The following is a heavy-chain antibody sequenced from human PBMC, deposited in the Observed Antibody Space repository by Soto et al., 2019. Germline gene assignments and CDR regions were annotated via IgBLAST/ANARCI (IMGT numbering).Heavy chain of an antibody. CDR3: VRDVPAAGTDWFDP. V-gene: IGHV4-4*07. D-gene: IGHD6-13*01. Sequence: TLSLTCTVSGGSINNYWWSWIRQAADKRLEWIGRLHSTGATNYNPSLRSRVTMSVDKSKNQFSLNLASVTAADTAVYYCVRDVPAAGTDWFDPWGQGTLVTVSS. CDR2: LHSTGAT. CDR1: GGSINNYW. J-gene: IGHJ5*02.